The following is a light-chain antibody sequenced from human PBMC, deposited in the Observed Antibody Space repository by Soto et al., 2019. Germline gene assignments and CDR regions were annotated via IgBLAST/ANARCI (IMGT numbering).Light chain of an antibody. Sequence: QSALTQPPSASWSPGQSVTISCTGTSSDVGGYVYVSWYQQYPGKAPKLMIYEVNKRPSGVPDRFSGSKSGNTASLTVSGLQAEDEADYYCSSYAGTNADVIFGGGTKLTVL. CDR2: EVN. CDR1: SSDVGGYVY. J-gene: IGLJ2*01. CDR3: SSYAGTNADVI. V-gene: IGLV2-8*01.